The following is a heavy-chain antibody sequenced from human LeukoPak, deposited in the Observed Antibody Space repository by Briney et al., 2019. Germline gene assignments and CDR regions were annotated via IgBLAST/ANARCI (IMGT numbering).Heavy chain of an antibody. Sequence: SVKVSCKASGGTFSTYSINWVRQAPGQGLEWMGRIVPIFRTTDYAQKFQDTVTITADKSTSTAYMELSSLKSEDTAVYFCARDIGRGYAVAGWFDPWGQGTLVIVSS. J-gene: IGHJ5*02. CDR1: GGTFSTYS. CDR2: IVPIFRTT. D-gene: IGHD6-19*01. CDR3: ARDIGRGYAVAGWFDP. V-gene: IGHV1-69*08.